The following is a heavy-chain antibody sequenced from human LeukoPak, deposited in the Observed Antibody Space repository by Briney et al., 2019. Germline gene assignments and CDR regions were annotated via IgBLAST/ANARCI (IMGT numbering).Heavy chain of an antibody. V-gene: IGHV3-30*14. CDR2: ISYDGSNK. D-gene: IGHD2-2*01. J-gene: IGHJ6*02. CDR1: GFTFSSYA. CDR3: ARESDCSSTSCYGDYYYGMDV. Sequence: GGSLRLSCAASGFTFSSYAMHWVRQAPGKGQEWVAVISYDGSNKYYADSVKGRFTISRDNSKNTLYLQMNSLRAEDTAVYYCARESDCSSTSCYGDYYYGMDVWGQGTTVTVSS.